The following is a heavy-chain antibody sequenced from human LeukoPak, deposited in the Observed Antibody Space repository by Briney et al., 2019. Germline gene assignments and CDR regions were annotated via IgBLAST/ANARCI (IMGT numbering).Heavy chain of an antibody. CDR2: IYSGGST. V-gene: IGHV3-66*01. Sequence: GGSLRLSCAASGFTVSSNYMSWVRQAPGKGLEWVSVIYSGGSTYYADSVKGRFTISRDNSKNTLYLQMNSLRAEDTAVYYCARDQGSRIQLWNEGFDYWGQGTLVTVSS. CDR3: ARDQGSRIQLWNEGFDY. J-gene: IGHJ4*02. D-gene: IGHD5-18*01. CDR1: GFTVSSNY.